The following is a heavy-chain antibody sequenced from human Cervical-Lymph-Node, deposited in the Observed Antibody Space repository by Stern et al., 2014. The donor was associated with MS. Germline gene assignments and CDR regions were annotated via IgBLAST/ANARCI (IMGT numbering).Heavy chain of an antibody. Sequence: QLQLQESGPGLVKPSETLSLTCTVSGASINSYYWSWIRQSPGKGLEWIGYIYYSGSTKYNPSLKSRVSISIDTSNNQFSLTVASVTAADTAVYYCAREGGQAAAGFYALDYWGHGTLVTVSS. CDR3: AREGGQAAAGFYALDY. V-gene: IGHV4-59*01. CDR2: IYYSGST. CDR1: GASINSYY. J-gene: IGHJ4*01. D-gene: IGHD6-13*01.